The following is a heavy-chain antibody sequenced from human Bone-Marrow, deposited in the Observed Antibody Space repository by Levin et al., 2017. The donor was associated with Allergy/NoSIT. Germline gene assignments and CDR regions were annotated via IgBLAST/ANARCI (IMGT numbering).Heavy chain of an antibody. CDR3: ARVIPLLLDRGILSVPDF. V-gene: IGHV1-2*02. CDR1: GYTFTDYS. J-gene: IGHJ4*02. CDR2: INPNSGDT. D-gene: IGHD3/OR15-3a*01. Sequence: ASVKVSCNVSGYTFTDYSIHWVRQAPRQGLEWMGWINPNSGDTHYSEKFQDRVTMTRGTSVSTAFMELNSLRSDDTAVYYCARVIPLLLDRGILSVPDFWGQGTLVTVSS.